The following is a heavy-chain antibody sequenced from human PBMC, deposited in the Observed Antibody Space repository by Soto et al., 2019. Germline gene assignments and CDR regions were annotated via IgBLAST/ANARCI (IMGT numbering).Heavy chain of an antibody. J-gene: IGHJ4*02. V-gene: IGHV4-59*01. D-gene: IGHD4-17*01. Sequence: SETLSLTCTVSGGSIVGYYGSWIRQPPGKGLEWIGYIYYSGSTNYNPSLKSRVTISVDTSKNQFSLKLSSVTAADTAVYYCASLTHDYGDYYFDYWGQGTLVTVSS. CDR1: GGSIVGYY. CDR2: IYYSGST. CDR3: ASLTHDYGDYYFDY.